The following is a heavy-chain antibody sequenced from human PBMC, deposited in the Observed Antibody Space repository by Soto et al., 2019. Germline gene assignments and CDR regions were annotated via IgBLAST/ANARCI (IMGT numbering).Heavy chain of an antibody. CDR3: ARDGRRFCSGGSCSFYAMDV. CDR2: INAGNVNT. CDR1: GYTFSIYA. Sequence: GASVKVSCKASGYTFSIYAIHWVRQAPGQRLEWMGWINAGNVNTKYSQKFQGSVTITRDTSANTAYMELSSLRSEDTAVYYCARDGRRFCSGGSCSFYAMDVWG. V-gene: IGHV1-3*01. D-gene: IGHD2-15*01. J-gene: IGHJ6*02.